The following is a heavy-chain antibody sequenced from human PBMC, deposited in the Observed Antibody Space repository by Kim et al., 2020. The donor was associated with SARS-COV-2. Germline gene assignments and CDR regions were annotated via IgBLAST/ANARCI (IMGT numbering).Heavy chain of an antibody. V-gene: IGHV3-7*03. CDR1: GFTFGSFW. CDR3: ARVQGVTTLDY. J-gene: IGHJ4*02. D-gene: IGHD2-21*02. Sequence: GGSLRLSCAASGFTFGSFWMAWVRQAPGKGLEWVANIKQDGAMEYYADSVRGRFTVSRDSGRVLLQIDRLRADDTAVYYCARVQGVTTLDYWGRGTLVTVSS. CDR2: IKQDGAME.